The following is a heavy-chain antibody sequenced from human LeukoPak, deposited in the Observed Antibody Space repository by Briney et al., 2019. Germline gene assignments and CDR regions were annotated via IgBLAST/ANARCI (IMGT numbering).Heavy chain of an antibody. J-gene: IGHJ4*02. CDR2: TRSKVYGGTT. V-gene: IGHV3-49*04. CDR1: WFTFGDYA. Sequence: GRSLRLSCTASWFTFGDYALNWVRQAPGKGLEWVGFTRSKVYGGTTEYAASVKGRFTISRDDSKSIAYLQMNSLKTEDTAVYYCTRAQTEAGAKYYFDYWGQGTLVTVSS. CDR3: TRAQTEAGAKYYFDY.